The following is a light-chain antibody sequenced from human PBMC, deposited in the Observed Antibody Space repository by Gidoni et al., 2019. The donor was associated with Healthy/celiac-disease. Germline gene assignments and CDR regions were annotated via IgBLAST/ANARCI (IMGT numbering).Light chain of an antibody. V-gene: IGKV3-11*01. Sequence: EIVFTQSPATLSLSPGESATLPCRASQSVSSYLAWYQQKPGQAPRLLIYDASNRATGIPARFSGSGSGTDFTLTISSLEPEDFAVYYCQQRSNWLLTFXGXTKVEIK. CDR3: QQRSNWLLT. CDR2: DAS. CDR1: QSVSSY. J-gene: IGKJ4*01.